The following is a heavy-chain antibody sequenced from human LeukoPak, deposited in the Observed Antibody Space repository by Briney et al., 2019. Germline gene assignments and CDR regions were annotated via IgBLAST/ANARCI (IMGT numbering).Heavy chain of an antibody. D-gene: IGHD6-6*01. V-gene: IGHV3-66*02. CDR2: IYSGGST. CDR3: ARDSRSGYYYGMDV. CDR1: GFTVSSKY. J-gene: IGHJ6*02. Sequence: GGSLKLSCAASGFTVSSKYMSWVRQAPGKGLEWVSVIYSGGSTYYADSVKGRFTISRDNSKNTLCLQMNSLRAEDTAVYYCARDSRSGYYYGMDVWGQGTTVTVSS.